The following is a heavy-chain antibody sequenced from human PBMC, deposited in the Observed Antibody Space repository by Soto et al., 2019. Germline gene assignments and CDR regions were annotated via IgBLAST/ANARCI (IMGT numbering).Heavy chain of an antibody. D-gene: IGHD4-17*01. CDR3: ARSPQTVTSRFDF. Sequence: QVQLQESGPGLVRPSQTLSLTCTVSGASISSDGYYWGWIRQHPGKGLEYIAYMYYSGSTYYNPSLNSRVTMSVDASKNQFSLTLSSVTAADTAVYYCARSPQTVTSRFDFWGQGALVTVSS. V-gene: IGHV4-31*03. CDR1: GASISSDGYY. J-gene: IGHJ4*02. CDR2: MYYSGST.